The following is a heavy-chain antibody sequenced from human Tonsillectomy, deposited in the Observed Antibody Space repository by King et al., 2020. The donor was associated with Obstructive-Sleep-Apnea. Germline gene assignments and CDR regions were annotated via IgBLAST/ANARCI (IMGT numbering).Heavy chain of an antibody. CDR1: GGSISSNSY. J-gene: IGHJ4*02. CDR3: ARADRDIAMGLFDY. Sequence: VQLQESGPGLVKPSETLSLTCTVSGGSISSNSYWGWLRQPPGKGLEWIGHIYYSGSTYYNPSLKSRVTISVDTSKNQFSLELNSVTAADTAVYYCARADRDIAMGLFDYWGQGTLVTVSS. CDR2: IYYSGST. D-gene: IGHD5-18*01. V-gene: IGHV4-39*07.